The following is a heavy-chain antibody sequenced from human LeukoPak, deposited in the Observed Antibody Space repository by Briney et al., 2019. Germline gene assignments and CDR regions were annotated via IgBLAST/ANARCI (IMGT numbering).Heavy chain of an antibody. D-gene: IGHD1-26*01. CDR3: AKDLEYSGSPNGNY. V-gene: IGHV3-23*01. J-gene: IGHJ4*02. CDR1: GFTFSSYA. CDR2: ISGSGGST. Sequence: GGSLRLSCAASGFTFSSYAMSWARQAPGKGLEWVSAISGSGGSTYYADSVKGRFTISRDNSKNTLYLQMNSLRAEDTAVYYCAKDLEYSGSPNGNYWDQGTLVTVSS.